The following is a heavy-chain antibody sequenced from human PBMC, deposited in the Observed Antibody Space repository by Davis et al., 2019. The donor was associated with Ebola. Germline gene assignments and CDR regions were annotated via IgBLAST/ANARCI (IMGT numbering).Heavy chain of an antibody. CDR3: ARLFTIFGVVGDWFDP. V-gene: IGHV4-34*01. Sequence: GSLRLSCAASGFTVSSNYMSWVRQAPGKGLEWIGEINHSGSTNYNPSLKSRVTISVDTSKNQFSLKLSSVTAADTAVYYCARLFTIFGVVGDWFDPWGQGTLVTVSS. CDR1: GFTVSSNY. D-gene: IGHD3-3*01. CDR2: INHSGST. J-gene: IGHJ5*02.